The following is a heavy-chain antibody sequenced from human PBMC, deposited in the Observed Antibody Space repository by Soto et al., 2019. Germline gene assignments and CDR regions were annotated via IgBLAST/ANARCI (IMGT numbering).Heavy chain of an antibody. D-gene: IGHD3-16*02. CDR1: GGSVSSGSYY. Sequence: QVQLQESGPGLVKPSETLSLTCTVSGGSVSSGSYYWSWIRQPPGKGLEWIGYIYYSGSTNYNPSLKSRVTISVDTSKNQFSLKLSSVTAADTAVYYCARDGYYDYVWGSYRRRPDAFDIWGQGTMVTVSS. CDR3: ARDGYYDYVWGSYRRRPDAFDI. J-gene: IGHJ3*02. V-gene: IGHV4-61*01. CDR2: IYYSGST.